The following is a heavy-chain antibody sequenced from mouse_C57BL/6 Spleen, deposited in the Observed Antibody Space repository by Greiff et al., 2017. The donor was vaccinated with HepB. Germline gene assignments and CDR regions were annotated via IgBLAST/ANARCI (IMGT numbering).Heavy chain of an antibody. V-gene: IGHV1-55*01. CDR1: GYTFTSYW. Sequence: QVQLQQPGAELVKPGASVKMSCKASGYTFTSYWITWVKQRPGQGLEWIGDIYPGSGSTNYNEKFKSKATLTVDTSSSSAYMQLSSLTSEDSAVYYCARRYSNYEGDAMDYWGQGTSVTVSS. J-gene: IGHJ4*01. D-gene: IGHD2-5*01. CDR2: IYPGSGST. CDR3: ARRYSNYEGDAMDY.